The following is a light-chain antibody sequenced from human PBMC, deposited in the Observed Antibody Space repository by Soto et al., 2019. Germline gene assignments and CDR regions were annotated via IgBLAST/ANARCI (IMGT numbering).Light chain of an antibody. V-gene: IGLV2-14*01. CDR2: DVS. J-gene: IGLJ1*01. CDR3: SSYTSSSTLEVYV. Sequence: QSVLTQPAYVSGSPGQSSSISCTGTSSDGGGYNYVSWYQQHPGKAPKLMIYDVSNRPSGVSNRFSGSKSGNTASLTISGLQAEDEADYYCSSYTSSSTLEVYVVGTGTKVTVL. CDR1: SSDGGGYNY.